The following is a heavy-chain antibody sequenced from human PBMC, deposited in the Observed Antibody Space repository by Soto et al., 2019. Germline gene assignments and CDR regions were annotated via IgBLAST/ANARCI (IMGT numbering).Heavy chain of an antibody. CDR3: ANGPHSSCWHYFDY. CDR2: VSGSGGNT. J-gene: IGHJ4*02. Sequence: GSLRLSCAASGITFSSYAMSWVRQAPGKGLEWVSTVSGSGGNTYYADSVKGRFTISSDNIENTLYLQMIRLRAEDMAIYYCANGPHSSCWHYFDYWGQGTLVTVSS. D-gene: IGHD6-19*01. CDR1: GITFSSYA. V-gene: IGHV3-23*01.